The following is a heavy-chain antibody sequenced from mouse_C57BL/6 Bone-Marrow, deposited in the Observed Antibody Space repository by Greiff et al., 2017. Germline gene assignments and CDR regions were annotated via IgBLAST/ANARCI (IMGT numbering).Heavy chain of an antibody. Sequence: QVQLQQSGAELVMPGASVKLSCKASGYTFTSYWMQWVKQRPGQGLEWIGEIDPSDSYTNYNQKFKGKSTLTVDKSSSTAYMQLSSLTSEDSAVYYCARGDYGSSPLFDYWGQGTTLTVSS. CDR3: ARGDYGSSPLFDY. CDR1: GYTFTSYW. D-gene: IGHD1-1*01. CDR2: IDPSDSYT. J-gene: IGHJ2*01. V-gene: IGHV1-69*01.